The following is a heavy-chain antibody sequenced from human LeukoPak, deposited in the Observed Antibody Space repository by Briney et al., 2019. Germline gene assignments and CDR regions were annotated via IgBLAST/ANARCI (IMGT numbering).Heavy chain of an antibody. CDR2: ISWNSGSI. CDR1: GFTFDDYA. Sequence: GGSLRLSCAASGFTFDDYAMHWVRQAPGKGVEWVSGISWNSGSIGYADSVKGRFTISRDNAKNSLYLQMSSLRAEDMALYYCAKDHGYSYGRGFDYWGQGTLVTVSS. D-gene: IGHD5-18*01. CDR3: AKDHGYSYGRGFDY. J-gene: IGHJ4*02. V-gene: IGHV3-9*03.